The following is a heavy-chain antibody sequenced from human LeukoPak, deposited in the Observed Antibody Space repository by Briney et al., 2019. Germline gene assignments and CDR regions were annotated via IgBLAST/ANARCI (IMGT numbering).Heavy chain of an antibody. CDR1: GFTFSNYW. V-gene: IGHV3-74*01. D-gene: IGHD6-13*01. Sequence: GGSLRLSCAASGFTFSNYWMHWVRQAPGKGLVWVSRISSDGSSTSYADSVKGRFTISRDNAKNTLYLQMNSLRAEDTAVYYCARDGSSWSNWLDPWGQGTLVTVSS. CDR3: ARDGSSWSNWLDP. J-gene: IGHJ5*02. CDR2: ISSDGSST.